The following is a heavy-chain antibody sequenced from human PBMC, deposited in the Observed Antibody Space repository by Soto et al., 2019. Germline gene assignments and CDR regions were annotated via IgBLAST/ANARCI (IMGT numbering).Heavy chain of an antibody. V-gene: IGHV3-30*18. J-gene: IGHJ4*02. D-gene: IGHD4-17*01. CDR3: AKAYATTALAS. CDR2: ISSDGTEK. CDR1: GFSFAYYG. Sequence: QVQLVESGGGVVQPGRSLRLSCAASGFSFAYYGMHWVRQAPGKGLEWVAVISSDGTEKYFEDSVKGRFTISRDNTKNRLDLQMNSLRGEDTAVYFCAKAYATTALASWGQGTLVTVSS.